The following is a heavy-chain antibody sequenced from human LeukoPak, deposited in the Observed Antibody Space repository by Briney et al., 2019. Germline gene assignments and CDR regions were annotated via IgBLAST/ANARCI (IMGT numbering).Heavy chain of an antibody. CDR2: ISGSGGNT. CDR1: GFTFSSYA. CDR3: AKSLWTNYYYYGMDV. J-gene: IGHJ6*02. D-gene: IGHD2/OR15-2a*01. Sequence: GGSLRLSCAASGFTFSSYAMSWVRQSPGKGLEWVSAISGSGGNTYYADSVKGRFTISRDNSKNTLYLQMNSLRAEDTALYYCAKSLWTNYYYYGMDVWGQGTTVTVSS. V-gene: IGHV3-23*01.